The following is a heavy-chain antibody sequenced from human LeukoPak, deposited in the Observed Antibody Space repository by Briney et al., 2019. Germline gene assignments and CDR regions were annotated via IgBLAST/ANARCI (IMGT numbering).Heavy chain of an antibody. J-gene: IGHJ4*02. Sequence: SETLSLTCTVSGDSMNRGSYFWRWIRQPPGKGLEWIGGIHYSGVTYYNPSLKSRVTTSKDTSKSQFSLKLTSVTAADTAVYYCARLLGHAYWGQGILVAVSS. CDR1: GDSMNRGSYF. CDR3: ARLLGHAY. CDR2: IHYSGVT. V-gene: IGHV4-39*01. D-gene: IGHD2-8*02.